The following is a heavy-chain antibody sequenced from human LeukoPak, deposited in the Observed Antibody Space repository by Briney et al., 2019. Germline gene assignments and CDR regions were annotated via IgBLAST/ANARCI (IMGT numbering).Heavy chain of an antibody. CDR2: IYSGGTT. V-gene: IGHV4-39*01. Sequence: SETLSLTCSVSGGSISSDSYYWDWIRQPPGKGLEWIGSIYSGGTTYYNPSLKSRVTISVDTSKNQFSLKLTSVTAADAAAYYCARHSRNCSGGYCYLYYWGQGTLVTVSS. CDR3: ARHSRNCSGGYCYLYY. CDR1: GGSISSDSYY. J-gene: IGHJ4*02. D-gene: IGHD2-15*01.